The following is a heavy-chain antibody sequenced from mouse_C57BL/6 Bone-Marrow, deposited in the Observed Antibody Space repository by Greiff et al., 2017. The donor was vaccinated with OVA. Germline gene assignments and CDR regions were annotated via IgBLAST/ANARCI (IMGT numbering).Heavy chain of an antibody. D-gene: IGHD2-2*01. CDR3: ARAIYGYAPY. CDR1: GYTFTSYW. CDR2: IDPSDSYT. V-gene: IGHV1-69*01. Sequence: QVQLQQPGAELVMPGASVKLSCKASGYTFTSYWMHWVKQRPGQGLEWIGEIDPSDSYTNYNQKFKGKSTLTVDKSSSTAYMQLSSLTSEDSAVYYCARAIYGYAPYWGQGTTLTVSS. J-gene: IGHJ2*01.